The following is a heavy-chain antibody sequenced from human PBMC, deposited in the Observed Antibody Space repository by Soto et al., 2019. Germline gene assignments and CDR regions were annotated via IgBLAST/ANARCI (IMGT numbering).Heavy chain of an antibody. Sequence: ASVKVSCKASGYTFTGYYMHWVRQAPGQGLEWMGWINPNSSGTNYAQKFQGWVTMTRDTSISTAYMELSRLRSDDTAVYYCARSSSIRFLEWLSPFDYWGQGTLVTVSS. CDR3: ARSSSIRFLEWLSPFDY. D-gene: IGHD3-3*01. J-gene: IGHJ4*02. V-gene: IGHV1-2*04. CDR2: INPNSSGT. CDR1: GYTFTGYY.